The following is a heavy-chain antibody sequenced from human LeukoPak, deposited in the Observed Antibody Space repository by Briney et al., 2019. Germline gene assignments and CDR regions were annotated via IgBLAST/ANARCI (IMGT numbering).Heavy chain of an antibody. V-gene: IGHV4-59*01. CDR1: GGSISSYY. J-gene: IGHJ4*02. Sequence: SETLSLTCTVSGGSISSYYWSWIRQPPGKGLEWIGYIYYSGSTNYNPSLKSRVTISVDTSKNQISLKLSSVTAADTAVYYCARGPAPIAAAGIDYWGQGTLVTVSS. CDR2: IYYSGST. CDR3: ARGPAPIAAAGIDY. D-gene: IGHD6-13*01.